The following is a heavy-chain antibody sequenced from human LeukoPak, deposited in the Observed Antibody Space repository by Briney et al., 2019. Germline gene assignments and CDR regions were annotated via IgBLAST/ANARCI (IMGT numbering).Heavy chain of an antibody. V-gene: IGHV4-34*01. Sequence: SETLSLTCAVYGGSFSGYYWSWIRQPPGKGLEWIGEINHSGSTNYNPSLKSRVTISVDTSKNQFSLKLSSVTAADTAVYYCARRPRWYYDSSGYPINWFDPWGQGTLVTVSS. CDR3: ARRPRWYYDSSGYPINWFDP. D-gene: IGHD3-22*01. CDR1: GGSFSGYY. J-gene: IGHJ5*02. CDR2: INHSGST.